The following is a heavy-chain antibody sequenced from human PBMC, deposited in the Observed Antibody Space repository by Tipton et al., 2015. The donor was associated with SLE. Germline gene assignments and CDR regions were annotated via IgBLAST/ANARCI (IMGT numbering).Heavy chain of an antibody. Sequence: SLRLSCAASGFTFSSYWMHWVRQAPGKGLVWVSRINSDGSSTSYADSVKGRFTISRDNAKNTLYLQMNSLRAEDTAVYYCAREAPYYDWDAFDIWGQGTMVTVSS. CDR2: INSDGSST. CDR3: AREAPYYDWDAFDI. V-gene: IGHV3-74*01. CDR1: GFTFSSYW. D-gene: IGHD3-22*01. J-gene: IGHJ3*02.